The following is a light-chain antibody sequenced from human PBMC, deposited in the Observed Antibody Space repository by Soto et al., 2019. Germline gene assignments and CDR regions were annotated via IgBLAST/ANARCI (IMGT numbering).Light chain of an antibody. J-gene: IGKJ1*01. V-gene: IGKV3-20*01. CDR1: QSVGSNF. CDR3: QHYGSSPWT. Sequence: EIVLTQSPGTLSLSPGERATLSCRASQSVGSNFLAWYQQRPGQAPRLLIYGASSRATGIPDRFSGSGSGTDFTLTISRLEPEDFVVYYCQHYGSSPWTFGQGTEVEIK. CDR2: GAS.